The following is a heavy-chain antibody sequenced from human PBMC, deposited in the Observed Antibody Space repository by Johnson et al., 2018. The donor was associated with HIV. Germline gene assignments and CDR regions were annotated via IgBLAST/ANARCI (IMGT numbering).Heavy chain of an antibody. D-gene: IGHD5-24*01. CDR3: AREKGMTTIRDAFDI. CDR2: IAADGSTD. J-gene: IGHJ3*02. Sequence: QVQLVESGGGVVQPGRSLRLSCAASGFTFSSYGMHWVRQAPGKGLEWVAVIAADGSTDFYAYSVKGRFTISRDKSTNTLSLQMNSLRPEDPAVYFCAREKGMTTIRDAFDIWGQGTMGTVSS. CDR1: GFTFSSYG. V-gene: IGHV3-30*03.